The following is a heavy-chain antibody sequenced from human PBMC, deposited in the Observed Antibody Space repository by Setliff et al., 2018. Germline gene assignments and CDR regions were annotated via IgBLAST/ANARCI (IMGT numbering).Heavy chain of an antibody. V-gene: IGHV4-34*01. CDR2: INHSGSA. D-gene: IGHD3-22*01. CDR1: GGSFSGHH. Sequence: PSETLSLTCAVYGGSFSGHHWCWIRQPPWKGLEWIGEINHSGSANYNPSLKSRVTISLDTSKNQSSLKLSSVTAADTAVYYCASGDYYDSSAYSPDTFDIWGQGTMVTVSS. J-gene: IGHJ3*02. CDR3: ASGDYYDSSAYSPDTFDI.